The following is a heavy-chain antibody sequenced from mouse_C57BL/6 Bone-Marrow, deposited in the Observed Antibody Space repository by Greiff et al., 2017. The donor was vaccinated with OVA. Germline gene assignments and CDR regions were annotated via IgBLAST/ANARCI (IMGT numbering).Heavy chain of an antibody. CDR3: ARNWGYYGSAWFAY. D-gene: IGHD1-1*01. J-gene: IGHJ3*01. CDR1: GFSLTSYG. V-gene: IGHV2-2*01. CDR2: IWSGGST. Sequence: VQLQQSGPGLVQPSQSLSITCTVSGFSLTSYGVPWVRQSPGKGLEWLGVIWSGGSTDYNAAFISRLSISKDNSKSQVFFKMNSLQADDTAIYYCARNWGYYGSAWFAYWGQGTLVTVSA.